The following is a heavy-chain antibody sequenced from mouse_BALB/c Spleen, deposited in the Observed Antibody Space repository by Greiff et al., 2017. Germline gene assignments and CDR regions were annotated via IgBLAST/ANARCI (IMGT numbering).Heavy chain of an antibody. Sequence: EVKLVESGGGLVKPGGSLKLSCAASGFTFSDYYMYWVRQTPEKRLEWVATISDGGSYTYYPDSVKGRFTISRDNAKNNLYLQMSSLKSEDTAMYYCARDRVYYDRGGFAYWGQGTLVTVSA. D-gene: IGHD2-4*01. CDR2: ISDGGSYT. J-gene: IGHJ3*01. V-gene: IGHV5-4*02. CDR1: GFTFSDYY. CDR3: ARDRVYYDRGGFAY.